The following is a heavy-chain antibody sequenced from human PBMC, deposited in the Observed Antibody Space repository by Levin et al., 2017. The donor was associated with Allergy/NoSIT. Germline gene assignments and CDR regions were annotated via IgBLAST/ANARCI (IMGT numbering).Heavy chain of an antibody. V-gene: IGHV3-15*01. CDR1: GFPFSNAF. J-gene: IGHJ4*02. Sequence: GGSLRLSCVVSGFPFSNAFMTWFRQAPGGGLEWVGRIRTIHEGATVDYGASVKVRFTISRDDSRSIMYLQMNDLTTESTGVSFVWIVYDSVARVQRDYWGQGTPVTVSS. CDR2: IRTIHEGATV. D-gene: IGHD5/OR15-5a*01. CDR3: WIVYDSVARVQRDY.